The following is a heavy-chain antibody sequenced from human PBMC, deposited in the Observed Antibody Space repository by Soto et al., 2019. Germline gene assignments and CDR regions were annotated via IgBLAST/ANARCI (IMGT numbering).Heavy chain of an antibody. V-gene: IGHV3-74*01. CDR1: GFTFSSYW. CDR2: INSDGSST. D-gene: IGHD3-22*01. J-gene: IGHJ4*02. Sequence: GGSLRLSCAASGFTFSSYWMHWVRQAPGKGLVWVSRINSDGSSTSYADSVKGRFTISRDNAKNTLYLQMNSLRAEDTAVYYCARNEDYYDLERGGWYWGQGTLVTVTS. CDR3: ARNEDYYDLERGGWY.